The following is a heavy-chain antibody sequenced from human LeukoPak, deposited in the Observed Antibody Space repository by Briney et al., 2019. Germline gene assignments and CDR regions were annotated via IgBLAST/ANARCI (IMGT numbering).Heavy chain of an antibody. Sequence: PGGSLRLSCAASGFTFSSYAMSWVRQAPGKGLEWVSSISSSSSYIYYADSVKGRFTISRDNAKNSLYLQMNSLRAEDTAVYYCARDLYCSSTSCYMGFFDYWGQGTLVTVSS. V-gene: IGHV3-21*01. CDR1: GFTFSSYA. CDR3: ARDLYCSSTSCYMGFFDY. CDR2: ISSSSSYI. D-gene: IGHD2-2*02. J-gene: IGHJ4*02.